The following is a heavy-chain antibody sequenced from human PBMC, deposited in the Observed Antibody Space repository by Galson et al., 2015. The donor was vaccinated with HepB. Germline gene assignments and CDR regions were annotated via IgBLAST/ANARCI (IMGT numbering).Heavy chain of an antibody. Sequence: SLRLSCAASGFTFSSYAMNWVRQAPGKGLEWVSGVTGSGGRTYYADSVKGRFTISRDNSKNTLYLQMSSLRAEDTAVYFCAKDAGGIDCKNGVCYGYYFDSWGQGTLVTVSS. D-gene: IGHD2-8*01. J-gene: IGHJ4*02. V-gene: IGHV3-23*01. CDR1: GFTFSSYA. CDR3: AKDAGGIDCKNGVCYGYYFDS. CDR2: VTGSGGRT.